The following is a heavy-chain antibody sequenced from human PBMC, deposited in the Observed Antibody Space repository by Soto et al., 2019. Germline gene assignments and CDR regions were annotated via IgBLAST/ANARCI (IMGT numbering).Heavy chain of an antibody. V-gene: IGHV3-30*18. D-gene: IGHD2-2*01. Sequence: PGGSLRLSCAASGFTFRSSGMHWVRQAPGKGLEWVALISYDGSNKYYTESVKGRFTISRDNSKNTLYLQMNSLRTEDTAVYYCAKDLIVVIPAAPSWFDPWGQGTLVTVSS. J-gene: IGHJ5*02. CDR2: ISYDGSNK. CDR1: GFTFRSSG. CDR3: AKDLIVVIPAAPSWFDP.